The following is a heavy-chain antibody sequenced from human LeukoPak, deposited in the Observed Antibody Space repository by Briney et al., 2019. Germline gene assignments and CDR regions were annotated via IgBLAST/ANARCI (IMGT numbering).Heavy chain of an antibody. CDR2: INHSGST. V-gene: IGHV4-34*01. CDR1: GGSFSGYY. CDR3: ARGYDILTNADYFDY. Sequence: PSETPSLPRAVFGGSFSGYYWSWIPHPPREGLGWIWEINHSGSTNYNPSLKSRVTISVDTSKNQFSLKLSSVTAADTAVYYCARGYDILTNADYFDYWGQGTLVTVSS. J-gene: IGHJ4*02. D-gene: IGHD3-9*01.